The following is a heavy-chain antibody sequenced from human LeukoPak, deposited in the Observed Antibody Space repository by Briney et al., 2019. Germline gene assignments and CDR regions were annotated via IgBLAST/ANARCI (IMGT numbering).Heavy chain of an antibody. Sequence: SETLSLTCAVYGGSLSGYSWTWIRQPPGKGLEWLGEIDYSGSTNYNASLTGRVTVSADTSQNHFSRTLSSVTAADTAVYYCARVYITVVRGSWFDPWGQGTLVTVSS. CDR2: IDYSGST. V-gene: IGHV4-34*01. CDR1: GGSLSGYS. CDR3: ARVYITVVRGSWFDP. D-gene: IGHD3-10*01. J-gene: IGHJ5*02.